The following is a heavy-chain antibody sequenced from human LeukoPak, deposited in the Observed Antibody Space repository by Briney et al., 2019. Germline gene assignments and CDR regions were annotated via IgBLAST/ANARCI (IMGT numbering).Heavy chain of an antibody. J-gene: IGHJ4*02. CDR1: GFTFSIHW. Sequence: PGGSLRLSCAASGFTFSIHWISWVRQAPGKGLEWVANIKQDGSEKDYVDSVKGRFTISRDNAKNSLYLQMNSLRAEDTAVYYCARESVGFGSWGQGTLVTVSS. CDR2: IKQDGSEK. D-gene: IGHD2-2*01. CDR3: ARESVGFGS. V-gene: IGHV3-7*01.